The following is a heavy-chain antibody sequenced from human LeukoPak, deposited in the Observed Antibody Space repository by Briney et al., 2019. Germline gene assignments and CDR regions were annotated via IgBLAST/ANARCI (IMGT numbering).Heavy chain of an antibody. Sequence: SETLSLTCAVYGGSFSGYYWSWIRQPPGKGLEWIGEINHSGSTNYNPSLKSRVTISVDTSKNQFSLKLSSVTAADTAVYYCARVGSSSWYFPFFDYWGQGTLVTVSS. D-gene: IGHD6-13*01. CDR1: GGSFSGYY. CDR2: INHSGST. CDR3: ARVGSSSWYFPFFDY. J-gene: IGHJ4*02. V-gene: IGHV4-34*01.